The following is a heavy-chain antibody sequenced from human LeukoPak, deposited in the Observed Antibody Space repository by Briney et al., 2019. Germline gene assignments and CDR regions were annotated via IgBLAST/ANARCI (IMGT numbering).Heavy chain of an antibody. V-gene: IGHV3-7*01. CDR1: GFIFSSYW. CDR2: IKQDGSEK. CDR3: ARVAAAGKGFDY. D-gene: IGHD6-13*01. Sequence: GGSLRLSCAASGFIFSSYWMSWVRQAPGKGLEWVANIKQDGSEKYYVDSVKGRFTISRDNAKNSLYLQMNSLRAGDTAVYYCARVAAAGKGFDYWGQGTLVTVSS. J-gene: IGHJ4*02.